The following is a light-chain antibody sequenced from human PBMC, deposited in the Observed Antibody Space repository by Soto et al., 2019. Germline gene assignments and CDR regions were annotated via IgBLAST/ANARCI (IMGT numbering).Light chain of an antibody. CDR2: GAS. CDR3: QQFGNSPYT. Sequence: EIVLTQSPGTLSLSPGERATLSCRASQSVSSSYLAWYQQKPGQTPRLLIYGASSRATGIPDRFSGSGSGTDLTLTISRLEPEDFAVYYCQQFGNSPYTFGQGTKL. V-gene: IGKV3-20*01. CDR1: QSVSSSY. J-gene: IGKJ2*01.